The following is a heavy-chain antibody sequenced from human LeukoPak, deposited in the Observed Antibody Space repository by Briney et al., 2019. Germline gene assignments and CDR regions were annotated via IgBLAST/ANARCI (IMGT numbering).Heavy chain of an antibody. V-gene: IGHV4-31*03. J-gene: IGHJ6*02. CDR1: GGSISSGGYY. Sequence: TLSLTCTVSGGSISSGGYYWSWIRQHPGKGLEWIGYIYYSGSTYYNPSLKSRVTISVDTSKNQFSLKLSSVTAADTAVYYCARTTTAYYYDSSGYPFYYYYGMDVWGQGTTVTVSS. CDR3: ARTTTAYYYDSSGYPFYYYYGMDV. D-gene: IGHD3-22*01. CDR2: IYYSGST.